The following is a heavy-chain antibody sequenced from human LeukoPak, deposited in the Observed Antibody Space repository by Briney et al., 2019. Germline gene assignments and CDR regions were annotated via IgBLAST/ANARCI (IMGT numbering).Heavy chain of an antibody. D-gene: IGHD3-10*01. CDR1: GGSFSGYY. CDR2: INHSGST. V-gene: IGHV4-34*01. J-gene: IGHJ4*02. CDR3: ARVPRVVRRVSHYFDY. Sequence: SETLSLTSAVYGGSFSGYYWSWIRQPPGKGLEWIGEINHSGSTNYNPSLKSRVTISVDTSKNQFSLKLSSVTAADTAVYYCARVPRVVRRVSHYFDYWGQGTLVTVSS.